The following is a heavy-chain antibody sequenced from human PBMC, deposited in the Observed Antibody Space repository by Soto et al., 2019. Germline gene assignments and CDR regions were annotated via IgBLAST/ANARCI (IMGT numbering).Heavy chain of an antibody. CDR2: ISYDGSNK. V-gene: IGHV3-30-3*01. CDR1: GFTFSSYA. D-gene: IGHD6-13*01. J-gene: IGHJ4*02. CDR3: ARAGLWQQLVLGY. Sequence: QPGGSLRLSCAASGFTFSSYAMHWVRQAPGKGLEWVAVISYDGSNKYYADSVKGRFTISRDNSKNTLYLQMNSLRAEDTAVYYCARAGLWQQLVLGYWGQGTLVTVSS.